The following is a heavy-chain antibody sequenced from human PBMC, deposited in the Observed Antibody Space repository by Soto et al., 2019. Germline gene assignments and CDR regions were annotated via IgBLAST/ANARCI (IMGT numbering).Heavy chain of an antibody. CDR3: ARWGGYSYGYNWFDP. D-gene: IGHD5-18*01. J-gene: IGHJ5*02. CDR1: GGSISSSHW. CDR2: IYHSGGT. V-gene: IGHV4-4*02. Sequence: QVQLQESGPGLVKPSGTLSLTCAVSGGSISSSHWWTWVRQPPGKGLEWIGEIYHSGGTNYNPSLRSRVTISVDKSKNQFSLRLSSVTAADTAVYYCARWGGYSYGYNWFDPWGQGTLVTVSS.